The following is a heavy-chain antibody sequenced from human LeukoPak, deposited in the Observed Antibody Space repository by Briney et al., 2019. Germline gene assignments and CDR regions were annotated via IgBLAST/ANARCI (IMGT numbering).Heavy chain of an antibody. CDR2: IYHSGST. J-gene: IGHJ4*02. D-gene: IGHD6-6*01. CDR1: GGSISSGGYY. Sequence: PSETLSLTCTVSGGSISSGGYYWSWIRQPPGKGLEWIGYIYHSGSTYYNPSLKSRVTISVDRSKNQFSLKLSSVTAADTAVYYCARGGGSSAFDYWGQGTLVTVSS. CDR3: ARGGGSSAFDY. V-gene: IGHV4-30-2*01.